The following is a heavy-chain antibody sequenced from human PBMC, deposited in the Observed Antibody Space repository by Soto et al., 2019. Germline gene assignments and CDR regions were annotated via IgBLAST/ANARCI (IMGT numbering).Heavy chain of an antibody. D-gene: IGHD3-3*01. Sequence: GGSLRLSCAASGFTFSSYGMHWVRQAPGKGLEWVAVISYDGSNKYYADSVKGRFTISRDNSKNTLYLQMNSLRAEDTAVYYCAKGEYPIGFDYWGQGTLVTVSS. CDR1: GFTFSSYG. CDR2: ISYDGSNK. CDR3: AKGEYPIGFDY. J-gene: IGHJ4*02. V-gene: IGHV3-30*18.